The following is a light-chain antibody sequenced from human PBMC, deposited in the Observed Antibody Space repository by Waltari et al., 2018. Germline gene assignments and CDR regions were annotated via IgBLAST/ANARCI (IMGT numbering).Light chain of an antibody. Sequence: YELTQTPSMSVSPGQTASITCSGDILAKQYGHWYQQKSGQAPVLIIYKDSERPLGIPERFSGSSSGTTVTLTISDVQSEDEADYYCQSTVSSGTYTGLFGGGTKLNVL. CDR3: QSTVSSGTYTGL. V-gene: IGLV3-25*03. CDR2: KDS. J-gene: IGLJ2*01. CDR1: ILAKQY.